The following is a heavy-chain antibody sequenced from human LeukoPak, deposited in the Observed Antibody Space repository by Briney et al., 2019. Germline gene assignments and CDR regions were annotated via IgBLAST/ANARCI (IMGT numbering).Heavy chain of an antibody. J-gene: IGHJ4*02. CDR1: GYTFTGHY. Sequence: ASVKVSCKPSGYTFTGHYMHWVRPAPGQGLEWMGWINPNSGGTNYAQKFQGRVTVTRDMSISTAYMELSRLRSDDTAVYYCARARGAGTSFNIDYWGQGTLVTVSS. V-gene: IGHV1-2*02. D-gene: IGHD1-14*01. CDR2: INPNSGGT. CDR3: ARARGAGTSFNIDY.